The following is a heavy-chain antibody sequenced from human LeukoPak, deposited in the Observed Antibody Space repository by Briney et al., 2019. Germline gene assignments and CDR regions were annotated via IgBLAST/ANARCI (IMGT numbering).Heavy chain of an antibody. CDR1: GYTFTSYY. D-gene: IGHD4-17*01. CDR2: ISPSGEST. CDR3: ARVVPTTVTTGGGDY. J-gene: IGHJ4*02. Sequence: ASVKVSCKASGYTFTSYYMHWVRQAPGQGLEWMGIISPSGESTSYAQRFRGRVTMTRDTSTSTVYMELSSLRSEDTAVYYCARVVPTTVTTGGGDYWGQGTLVTVSS. V-gene: IGHV1-46*01.